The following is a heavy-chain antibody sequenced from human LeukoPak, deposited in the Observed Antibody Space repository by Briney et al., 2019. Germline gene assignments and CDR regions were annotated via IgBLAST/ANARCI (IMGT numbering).Heavy chain of an antibody. J-gene: IGHJ4*02. CDR1: GYTFTSYA. D-gene: IGHD6-6*01. CDR3: ARSSDPTPFDY. V-gene: IGHV1-3*01. Sequence: ASVKVSCKASGYTFTSYAMHWVRQAPGQRLEWMGWINAGNGNTKYSQKFQGRVTITADESTSTAYMELSSLRSEDTAVYYCARSSDPTPFDYWGQGTLVTVSS. CDR2: INAGNGNT.